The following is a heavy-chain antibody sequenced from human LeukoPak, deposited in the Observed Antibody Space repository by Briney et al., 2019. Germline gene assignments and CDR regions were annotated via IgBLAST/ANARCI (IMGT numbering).Heavy chain of an antibody. J-gene: IGHJ3*02. CDR3: AKEDYSNYQDAFDI. CDR1: GFTFSSYW. Sequence: GGSLRLSCAASGFTFSSYWMSWVRQAPGKGLEWVSSISSSSSYIYYADSVKGRFTISRDNAKNSLYLQMNSLRAEDTAVYYCAKEDYSNYQDAFDIWGQGTMVTVSS. D-gene: IGHD4-11*01. CDR2: ISSSSSYI. V-gene: IGHV3-21*04.